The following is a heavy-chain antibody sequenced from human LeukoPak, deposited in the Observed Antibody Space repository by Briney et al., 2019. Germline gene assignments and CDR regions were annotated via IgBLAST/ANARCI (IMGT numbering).Heavy chain of an antibody. D-gene: IGHD2-21*02. CDR1: GFTFGNYG. V-gene: IGHV3-20*04. J-gene: IGHJ4*02. CDR2: INWNGGST. Sequence: PGGSLRLSCAASGFTFGNYGMSWVRQAPGKGLEWVSGINWNGGSTGYVDSVEGRFTISRDNAKNSQYLQMNSLRVEDTALYYCARAQTYGDSRLLLDYWGQGTLVTVSS. CDR3: ARAQTYGDSRLLLDY.